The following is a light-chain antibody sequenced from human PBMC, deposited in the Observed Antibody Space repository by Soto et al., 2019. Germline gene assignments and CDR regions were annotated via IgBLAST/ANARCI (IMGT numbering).Light chain of an antibody. V-gene: IGKV1-6*01. CDR3: LQDFKYPRT. CDR2: DAS. J-gene: IGKJ1*01. Sequence: AILMTQSPSSLSASVGDRVTITCRASQGIRNDLAWYQQKPGKAPKLLIYDASTLQSGVPSRLSGSYSGTDLTLTLGSLQREDCATYYCLQDFKYPRTCGQGNKVEIK. CDR1: QGIRND.